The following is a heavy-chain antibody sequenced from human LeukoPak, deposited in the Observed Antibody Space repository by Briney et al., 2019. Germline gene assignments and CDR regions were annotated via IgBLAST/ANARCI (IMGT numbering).Heavy chain of an antibody. D-gene: IGHD6-6*01. CDR3: ARDSSEAARPDYFDY. V-gene: IGHV3-48*01. CDR1: GFSFNRYS. Sequence: PGGSLRLSCVASGFSFNRYSINWVRQAPGKGLEWLAYISSSSTMYYADSVQGRFTISRDDAKNSVSLQMNTLRAEDTAVYFCARDSSEAARPDYFDYWGQGTLVTVSS. J-gene: IGHJ4*02. CDR2: ISSSSTM.